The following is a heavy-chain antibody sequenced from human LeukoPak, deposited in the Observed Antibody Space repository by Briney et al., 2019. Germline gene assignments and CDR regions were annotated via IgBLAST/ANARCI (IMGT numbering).Heavy chain of an antibody. Sequence: QPGGSLRLSCAASGFTFRSYEMNWVRQAPGKGLEWVSYISSSGSAMYYADSVKGRFTISRGNAKNSLYLQMNSLRAEDTAVYYCARQHYDFWLPADYWGQGTLVTVSS. V-gene: IGHV3-48*03. CDR1: GFTFRSYE. CDR3: ARQHYDFWLPADY. D-gene: IGHD3-3*01. CDR2: ISSSGSAM. J-gene: IGHJ4*02.